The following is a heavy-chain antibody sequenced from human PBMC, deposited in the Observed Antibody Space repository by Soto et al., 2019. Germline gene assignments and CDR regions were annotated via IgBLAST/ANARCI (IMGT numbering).Heavy chain of an antibody. CDR3: ARSPHIHLWSYPSDY. J-gene: IGHJ4*02. V-gene: IGHV4-31*03. CDR1: GGSISSGGYY. Sequence: QVQLQESGPGLVKPSQTLSLTCTVSGGSISSGGYYWSWIRQHPGKGLEWIGYIYFSGSTYYNPSLRSRVTISVDTSKHQFSLKLSSVTAADTAVYYCARSPHIHLWSYPSDYWGQGTLVTVSS. D-gene: IGHD5-18*01. CDR2: IYFSGST.